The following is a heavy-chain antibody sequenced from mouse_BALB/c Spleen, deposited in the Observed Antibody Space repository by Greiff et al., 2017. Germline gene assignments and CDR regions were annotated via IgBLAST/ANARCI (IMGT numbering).Heavy chain of an antibody. V-gene: IGHV5-4*02. Sequence: EVQGVESGGGLVKPGGSLKLSCAASGFTFSDYYMYWVRQTPEKRLEWVATISDGGSYTYYPDSVKGRFTISRDNAKNNLYLQMSSLKSEDTAMYYCARGLRLYWYFDVWGAGTTVTVSS. D-gene: IGHD2-12*01. CDR3: ARGLRLYWYFDV. CDR2: ISDGGSYT. J-gene: IGHJ1*01. CDR1: GFTFSDYY.